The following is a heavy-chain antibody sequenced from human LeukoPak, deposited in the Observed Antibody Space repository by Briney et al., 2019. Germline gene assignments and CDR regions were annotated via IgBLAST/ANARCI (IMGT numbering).Heavy chain of an antibody. CDR2: INHSGST. J-gene: IGHJ3*02. CDR1: GGSFSGYY. D-gene: IGHD5-24*01. V-gene: IGHV4-34*01. Sequence: SETLSLTCAVYGGSFSGYYWSWIRQPPGKGLEWIGEINHSGSTNYNPSLKSRVTISVDTSKNQFSLKLSSVTAAGTAVYYCARDLGRWPHATFDIWGLGTMVTVSS. CDR3: ARDLGRWPHATFDI.